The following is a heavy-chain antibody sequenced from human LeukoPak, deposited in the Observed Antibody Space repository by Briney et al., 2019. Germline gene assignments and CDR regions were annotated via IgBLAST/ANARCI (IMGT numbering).Heavy chain of an antibody. J-gene: IGHJ4*02. CDR2: MNPNSGNT. D-gene: IGHD2-2*01. V-gene: IGHV1-8*01. CDR3: ARGDVVVPAAIYFDY. Sequence: GASVKVSCKASGYTFTSYDVNWVRQATGQGLEWMGWMNPNSGNTGYAQKFQGRVTMTRNTSISTAYMELSSLRSEDTAVYYCARGDVVVPAAIYFDYWGQGTLVTVSS. CDR1: GYTFTSYD.